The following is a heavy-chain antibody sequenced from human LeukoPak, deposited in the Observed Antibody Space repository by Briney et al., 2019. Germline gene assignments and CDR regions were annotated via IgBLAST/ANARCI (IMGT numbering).Heavy chain of an antibody. CDR3: ALIPYCTTATCYYFDF. D-gene: IGHD2-2*01. Sequence: GASVKVSCKASGYTFTTYGISWVRQAPGQGLEWMGWISTYNGDTNYAQKLQGRVAMTADTSTSTTYMELRSLRSDDTAVYYCALIPYCTTATCYYFDFWGQGTLVIVSS. CDR1: GYTFTTYG. V-gene: IGHV1-18*01. J-gene: IGHJ4*02. CDR2: ISTYNGDT.